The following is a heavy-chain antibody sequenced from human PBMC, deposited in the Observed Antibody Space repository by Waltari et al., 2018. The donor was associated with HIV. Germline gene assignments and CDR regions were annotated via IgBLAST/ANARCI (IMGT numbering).Heavy chain of an antibody. D-gene: IGHD3-16*02. CDR3: ARGSWDYVWGSYQTIRYFDY. J-gene: IGHJ4*02. Sequence: QVQLVQSGAEVKKPGSSVTVSCKGSGGSFSIFAFSWVRLVPGQGLEGMGGIIPIFGTANYAQKFQGRVTITADESTSSAYMELSSLRSEDTAVYYCARGSWDYVWGSYQTIRYFDYWGQGTLVTVSS. V-gene: IGHV1-69*01. CDR2: IIPIFGTA. CDR1: GGSFSIFA.